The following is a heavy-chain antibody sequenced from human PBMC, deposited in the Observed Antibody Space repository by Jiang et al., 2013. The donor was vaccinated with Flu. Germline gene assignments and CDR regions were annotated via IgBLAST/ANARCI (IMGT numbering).Heavy chain of an antibody. J-gene: IGHJ4*02. CDR3: ARAPTYYDFWSGYYGDYFDY. D-gene: IGHD3-3*01. V-gene: IGHV3-66*01. CDR2: IYSGGST. Sequence: RLSCAASGFTVSSNYMSWVRQAPGKGLEWVSVIYSGGSTYYADSVKGRFTISRDNSKNTLYLQMNSLRAEDTAVYYCARAPTYYDFWSGYYGDYFDYWGQGTLVTVSS. CDR1: GFTVSSNY.